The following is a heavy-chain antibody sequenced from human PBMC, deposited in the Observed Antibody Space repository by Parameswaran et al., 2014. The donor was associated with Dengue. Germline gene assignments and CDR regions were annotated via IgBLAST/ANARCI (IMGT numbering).Heavy chain of an antibody. V-gene: IGHV5-51*01. J-gene: IGHJ6*02. CDR3: ARLDYYNYYGMDL. CDR2: IYPGDSHT. Sequence: VRQMPGKGLEYMGIIYPGDSHTTYSPSFQGQVTISADRSISTAYLQWTTLKASDTAKYYCARLDYYNYYGMDLWGQGTTVTVSS. D-gene: IGHD3-9*01.